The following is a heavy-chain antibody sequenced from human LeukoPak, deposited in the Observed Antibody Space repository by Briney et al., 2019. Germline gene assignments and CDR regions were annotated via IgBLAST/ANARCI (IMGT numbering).Heavy chain of an antibody. V-gene: IGHV3-30*04. CDR3: AREYYDFWSGYYISRGYYYYYYMDV. J-gene: IGHJ6*03. Sequence: GRSLRLSCAASGFTFSTYAMHWVRQAPGKGLEWVAVISYDGSSKYYADSVKGRFTISRDNSKNTLYLQMNSLRAEDTAVYYCAREYYDFWSGYYISRGYYYYYYMDVWGKGTTVTVSS. CDR1: GFTFSTYA. CDR2: ISYDGSSK. D-gene: IGHD3-3*01.